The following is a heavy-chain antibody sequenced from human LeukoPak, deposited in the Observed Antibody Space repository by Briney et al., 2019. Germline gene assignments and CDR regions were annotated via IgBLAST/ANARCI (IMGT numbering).Heavy chain of an antibody. CDR3: ARRGGIIRGVASYYYMDV. D-gene: IGHD3-10*01. CDR2: IYHSGST. V-gene: IGHV4-38-2*02. Sequence: SETLSLTCTVSGYSISSGYYWGWIRQPPGKGLEWIGSIYHSGSTYYNPSLKSRVTISVDTSKNQFSLKLSSVTAADTAAYYCARRGGIIRGVASYYYMDVWGKGTTVTISS. CDR1: GYSISSGYY. J-gene: IGHJ6*03.